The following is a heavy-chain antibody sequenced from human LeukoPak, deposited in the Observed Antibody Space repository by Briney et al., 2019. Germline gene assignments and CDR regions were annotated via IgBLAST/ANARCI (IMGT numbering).Heavy chain of an antibody. J-gene: IGHJ4*02. V-gene: IGHV1-2*02. CDR3: ARDPTDIVVGLDY. CDR1: GYTFTGYY. D-gene: IGHD2-2*01. Sequence: ASVKVSCKASGYTFTGYYMHWVRQAPGQGLEWMGWINPNSGGTNYAQKFQGRVTMTRDTSISTAYMELSRLRSDDTAVHYCARDPTDIVVGLDYWGQGTLVTVSS. CDR2: INPNSGGT.